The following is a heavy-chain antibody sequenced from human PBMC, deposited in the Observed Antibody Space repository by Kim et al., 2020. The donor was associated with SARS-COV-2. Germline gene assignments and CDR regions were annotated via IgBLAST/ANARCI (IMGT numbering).Heavy chain of an antibody. V-gene: IGHV3-30*18. J-gene: IGHJ6*02. CDR3: AKVNRLGPVTMVRVNYGMDV. D-gene: IGHD3-10*01. CDR1: GFTFSSYG. Sequence: GGSLRLSCAASGFTFSSYGMHWVRQAPGKGLEWVAVISYDGSNKYYADSVKGRFTISRDNSKNTLYLQMNSLRAEDTAVYYCAKVNRLGPVTMVRVNYGMDVWDQGTTVTVSS. CDR2: ISYDGSNK.